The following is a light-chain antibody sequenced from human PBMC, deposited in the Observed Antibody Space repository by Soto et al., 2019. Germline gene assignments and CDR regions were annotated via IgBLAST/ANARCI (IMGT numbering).Light chain of an antibody. J-gene: IGLJ1*01. V-gene: IGLV2-23*01. CDR2: EDS. CDR3: CSYAGSSTYV. CDR1: SSNIGNNY. Sequence: QSVLTQPPSVSAAPGQKVTISCSGSSSNIGNNYVSWYQQLAGSLMIYEDSKRPSGVSNRFSGSKSGNTASLTISGLQAEDEADYYCCSYAGSSTYVFGTGTKVTVL.